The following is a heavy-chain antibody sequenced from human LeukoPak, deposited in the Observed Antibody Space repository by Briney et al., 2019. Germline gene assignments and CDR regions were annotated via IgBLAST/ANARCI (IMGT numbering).Heavy chain of an antibody. CDR1: EFTFSSYS. CDR3: AREGYQLLYGRDFYYFYMDV. CDR2: ITGCSTKI. D-gene: IGHD2-2*02. Sequence: KPGGSLRLSCAASEFTFSSYSMIWVRQAPGKGLEWVSSITGCSTKIYYADSVKGRFTISRDNAKNSLYLQMNSLRAEDTAVYYCAREGYQLLYGRDFYYFYMDVWGKGTTVTVSS. J-gene: IGHJ6*03. V-gene: IGHV3-21*01.